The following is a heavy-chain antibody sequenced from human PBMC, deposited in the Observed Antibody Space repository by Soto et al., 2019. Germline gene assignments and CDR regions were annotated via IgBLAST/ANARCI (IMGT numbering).Heavy chain of an antibody. CDR3: ARGSTSDWPFDY. J-gene: IGHJ4*02. V-gene: IGHV1-3*01. CDR1: GYTFSNYA. Sequence: QVHLVQSGTDVEKPGASVKVSCKASGYTFSNYAMHWVRQAPGQRLEWMGWINAGNGDTKYSQNFQGRVTITRDTSASTVYMELSSLRSEDTAVYFCARGSTSDWPFDYWGQGTLVAVSS. CDR2: INAGNGDT. D-gene: IGHD6-19*01.